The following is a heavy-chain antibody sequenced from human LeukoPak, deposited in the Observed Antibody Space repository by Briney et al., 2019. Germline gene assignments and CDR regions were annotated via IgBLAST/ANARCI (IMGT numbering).Heavy chain of an antibody. J-gene: IGHJ5*02. Sequence: SETLSLTCTVSGASISGGDYFYSSDDYYWSWIRQPPGKGLEWIGNIYYSGSTYYNPSLKSRLMISVDTSKNQFSLKLSSVTAADTAVYYCVRLTADLGWFDPWGQGTLVTVSS. CDR1: GASISGGDYFYSSDDYY. D-gene: IGHD6-13*01. CDR2: IYYSGST. CDR3: VRLTADLGWFDP. V-gene: IGHV4-30-4*01.